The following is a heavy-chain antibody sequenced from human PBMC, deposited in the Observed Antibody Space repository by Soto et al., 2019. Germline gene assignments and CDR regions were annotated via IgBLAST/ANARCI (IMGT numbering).Heavy chain of an antibody. V-gene: IGHV3-49*04. CDR2: IRSKAYGGTT. D-gene: IGHD2-2*01. Sequence: GGSLRLSCTASGFTFGGYAMSWVRQAPGKGLEWVGFIRSKAYGGTTEYAASVKGRFTISRDDSKSIAYLQMNSLKTEDTAVYYCTRVSRDYYGMDVWGQGTTVTVSS. CDR1: GFTFGGYA. J-gene: IGHJ6*02. CDR3: TRVSRDYYGMDV.